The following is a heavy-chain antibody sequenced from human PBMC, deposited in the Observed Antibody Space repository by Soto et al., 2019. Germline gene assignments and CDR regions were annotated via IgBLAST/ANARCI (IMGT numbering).Heavy chain of an antibody. Sequence: ASVKVSCKASGYTFTSYAMHWVRQAPGQRLEWMGWINAGNGNTKCSQKFQGRVTITRDTSASTAYMELSSLRSDDTAVYYCARDGYYDILTGYPYYFDYWGQGTLVTVSS. CDR1: GYTFTSYA. V-gene: IGHV1-3*01. CDR3: ARDGYYDILTGYPYYFDY. D-gene: IGHD3-9*01. J-gene: IGHJ4*02. CDR2: INAGNGNT.